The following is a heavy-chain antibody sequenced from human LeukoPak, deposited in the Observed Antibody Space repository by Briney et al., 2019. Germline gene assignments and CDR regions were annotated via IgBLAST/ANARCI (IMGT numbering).Heavy chain of an antibody. D-gene: IGHD1-26*01. V-gene: IGHV4-61*08. CDR3: GRTSGSYPYYFDY. CDR2: IYYSGST. J-gene: IGHJ4*02. Sequence: SETLSLTCTVSGGSVSSGGYYWSWIRQPPGKGLELIGYIYYSGSTSYNPSLKSRVTISVDTSKNQFSLKLSSVTAADTAVYYCGRTSGSYPYYFDYWGQGTLVTVSS. CDR1: GGSVSSGGYY.